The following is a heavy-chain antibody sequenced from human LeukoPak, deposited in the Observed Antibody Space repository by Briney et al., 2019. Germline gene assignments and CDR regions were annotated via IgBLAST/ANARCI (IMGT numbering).Heavy chain of an antibody. CDR2: VYYGGSS. V-gene: IGHV4-59*08. CDR3: AGSLSYPYGSSAFILDY. D-gene: IGHD3-22*01. Sequence: SETLSLTCTVSGCSISNYYWSWIRQPPGKGLEWIGYVYYGGSSTYNPSLKSRVTISLDTSKNQFSLNLSSVTAADTAVYYCAGSLSYPYGSSAFILDYWGQGTLVTVSS. J-gene: IGHJ4*02. CDR1: GCSISNYY.